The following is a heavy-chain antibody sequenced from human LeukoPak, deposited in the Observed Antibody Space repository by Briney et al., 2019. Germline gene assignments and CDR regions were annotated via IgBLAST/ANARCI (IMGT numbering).Heavy chain of an antibody. CDR1: GGSISSGDYF. J-gene: IGHJ5*02. CDR3: ARDGCSGISCIGNWFDP. D-gene: IGHD2-15*01. V-gene: IGHV4-30-4*01. CDR2: MHYTGST. Sequence: SQTLSLTCTVSGGSISSGDYFWSWIRQPPGKGLEWIGHMHYTGSTYFNPSLKSRVSTSVDTSKNQFSLKLSSVTAADTAVYYCARDGCSGISCIGNWFDPWGQGTLVTVSS.